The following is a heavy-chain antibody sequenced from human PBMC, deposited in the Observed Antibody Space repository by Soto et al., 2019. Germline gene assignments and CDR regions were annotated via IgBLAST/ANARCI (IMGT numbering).Heavy chain of an antibody. Sequence: SETLSLTCAVYGGSFSGYYWSWIRQPPGKGLEWIGEINHSGSTNYNPSLKSRVTISVDTSKNQFSLKLSSVTAADTAVYYCSRGRTRTYYYDSSGYYYSYIQHWGQGTLVTVSS. D-gene: IGHD3-22*01. CDR3: SRGRTRTYYYDSSGYYYSYIQH. J-gene: IGHJ1*01. CDR2: INHSGST. CDR1: GGSFSGYY. V-gene: IGHV4-34*01.